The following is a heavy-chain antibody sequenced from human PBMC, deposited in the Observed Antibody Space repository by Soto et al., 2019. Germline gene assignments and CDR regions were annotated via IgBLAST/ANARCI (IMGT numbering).Heavy chain of an antibody. CDR2: ISYDGSNK. Sequence: QVQLVESGGGVVQPGRSLRLSCAASGFTFSSYAMHWVRQAPGKGLEWVAVISYDGSNKYYADSVKSRFTISRDNAKNTLYLQMNSLRAEDTAVYYCARDWWGAAYYYGSGSYFDYWGQGTLVTVSS. D-gene: IGHD3-10*01. CDR3: ARDWWGAAYYYGSGSYFDY. CDR1: GFTFSSYA. J-gene: IGHJ4*02. V-gene: IGHV3-30-3*01.